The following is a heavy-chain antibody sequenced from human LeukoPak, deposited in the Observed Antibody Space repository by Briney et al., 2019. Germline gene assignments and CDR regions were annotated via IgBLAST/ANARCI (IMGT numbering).Heavy chain of an antibody. J-gene: IGHJ4*02. CDR2: ISPDGSST. Sequence: GGSLRLSCAASGFTFNTYWIHWVRRAPGKGLVWVSRISPDGSSTNYADSVEGRFTISRDNSKNTLYLQMNSLRAEDTAVYYCAKRGSTTVTPGVVDYWGQGTLVTVSS. V-gene: IGHV3-74*01. CDR1: GFTFNTYW. CDR3: AKRGSTTVTPGVVDY. D-gene: IGHD4-17*01.